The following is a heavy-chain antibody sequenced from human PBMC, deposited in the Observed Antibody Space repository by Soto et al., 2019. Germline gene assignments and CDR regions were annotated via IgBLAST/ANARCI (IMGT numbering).Heavy chain of an antibody. CDR2: ISYDGSNK. CDR3: ARGEDIRLLNYYGMDV. J-gene: IGHJ6*02. D-gene: IGHD2-15*01. Sequence: GGSLRLSCAASGFTFSSYAMHWVRQAPGKGLEWVAVISYDGSNKYYADSVKGRFTISRDNSKNTLYLQMNSLRAEDTAVYYCARGEDIRLLNYYGMDVWGQGTTVTVSS. V-gene: IGHV3-30-3*01. CDR1: GFTFSSYA.